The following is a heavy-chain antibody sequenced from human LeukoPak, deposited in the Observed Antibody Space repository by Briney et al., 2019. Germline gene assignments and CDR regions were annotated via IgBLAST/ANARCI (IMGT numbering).Heavy chain of an antibody. CDR3: ARVEYYYGSGSYRVFDY. J-gene: IGHJ4*02. CDR2: IRSNSSYI. D-gene: IGHD3-10*01. V-gene: IGHV3-21*01. CDR1: GFTFSSYS. Sequence: PGGSLRLSCTASGFTFSSYSMNWVRQAPGKGLEWGSSIRSNSSYIYYADSVKGRFTISRDNAKNSLYLQMNSLRAEDTAVYYCARVEYYYGSGSYRVFDYWGQGTLVTVSS.